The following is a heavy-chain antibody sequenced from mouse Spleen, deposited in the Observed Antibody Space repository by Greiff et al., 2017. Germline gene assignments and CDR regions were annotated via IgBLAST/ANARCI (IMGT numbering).Heavy chain of an antibody. CDR3: ARWGGYDPYAMDY. D-gene: IGHD2-2*01. Sequence: EVQVVESGGGLVKPGGSLKLSCAASGFTFSSYAMSWVRQTPEKRLEWVASISSGGSTYYPDSVKGRFTISRDNARNILYLQMSSLRSEDTAMYYCARWGGYDPYAMDYWGQGTSVTVSS. CDR1: GFTFSSYA. V-gene: IGHV5-6-5*01. J-gene: IGHJ4*01. CDR2: ISSGGST.